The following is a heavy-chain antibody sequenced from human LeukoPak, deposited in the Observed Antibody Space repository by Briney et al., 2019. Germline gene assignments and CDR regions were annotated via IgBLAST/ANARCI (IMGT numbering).Heavy chain of an antibody. J-gene: IGHJ4*02. V-gene: IGHV4-59*01. CDR1: GDSISGYY. CDR2: VYYNGNS. Sequence: PSETLSLTCTDAGDSISGYYWSWIRQPPGKGLEWIGYVYYNGNSDYNPSLKSRVSMSIDTSKNQLSLKLSSVTAADTAVYYCARAHSNNWHVDYWGQGTLVTVSS. D-gene: IGHD1-1*01. CDR3: ARAHSNNWHVDY.